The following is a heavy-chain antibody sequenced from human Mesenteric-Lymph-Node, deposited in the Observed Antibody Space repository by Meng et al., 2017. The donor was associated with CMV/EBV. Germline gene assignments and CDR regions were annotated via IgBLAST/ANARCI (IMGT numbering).Heavy chain of an antibody. CDR1: GFTFSSYA. V-gene: IGHV3-21*01. CDR2: ISSSSSYI. CDR3: ASGWSPDY. J-gene: IGHJ4*02. Sequence: GESLKISCAASGFTFSSYAMHWVRQAPGKGLEWVSSISSSSSYIYYADSVKGRFTISRDNAKNSLYLQMNSLRAEDTAVYYCASGWSPDYWGQGTLVTVSS. D-gene: IGHD2-15*01.